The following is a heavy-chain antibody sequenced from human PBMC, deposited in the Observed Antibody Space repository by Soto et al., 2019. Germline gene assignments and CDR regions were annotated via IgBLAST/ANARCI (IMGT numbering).Heavy chain of an antibody. Sequence: VQLVQSGAEVKKPGASVKVSCKASGYTFTGYYMHWVRQAPGQGLEWMGWINPNSGGTNYAQKFQGRVTMTRDTSISTAYMELSRLRSDDTAVYYCARELGYCSSTSCNSYYYYGMDVWGQGTTVTVSS. V-gene: IGHV1-2*02. CDR1: GYTFTGYY. D-gene: IGHD2-2*01. CDR3: ARELGYCSSTSCNSYYYYGMDV. J-gene: IGHJ6*02. CDR2: INPNSGGT.